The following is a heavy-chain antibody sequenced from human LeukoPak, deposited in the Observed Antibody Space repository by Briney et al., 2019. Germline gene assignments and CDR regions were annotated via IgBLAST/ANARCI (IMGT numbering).Heavy chain of an antibody. CDR3: ARGPLGILDY. CDR1: GFTFSSYE. D-gene: IGHD7-27*01. Sequence: GGSLRLSCAVSGFTFSSYEMNWVRQAPGKGLEWVSYISSSGDTIYYADSVKGRFTISRDNAKNSLYLQMNSLRAEDTAVYYCARGPLGILDYWGQGTLVTVSS. V-gene: IGHV3-48*03. CDR2: ISSSGDTI. J-gene: IGHJ4*02.